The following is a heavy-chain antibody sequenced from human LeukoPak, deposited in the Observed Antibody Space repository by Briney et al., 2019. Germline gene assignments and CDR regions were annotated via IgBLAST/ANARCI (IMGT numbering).Heavy chain of an antibody. CDR1: GGTFSSYA. D-gene: IGHD4-23*01. CDR2: MNPNSGNT. CDR3: ARVFYGGNHRGAFDI. Sequence: GASVKVSCKASGGTFSSYAISWVRQAPGQGLEWMGWMNPNSGNTGYAQKFQGRVTITRNTSISTAYMELSSLRSEDTAVYYCARVFYGGNHRGAFDIWGQGTMVTVSS. V-gene: IGHV1-8*03. J-gene: IGHJ3*02.